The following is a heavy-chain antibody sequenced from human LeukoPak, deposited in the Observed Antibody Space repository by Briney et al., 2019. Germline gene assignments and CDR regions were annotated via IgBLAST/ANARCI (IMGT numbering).Heavy chain of an antibody. CDR1: GFTFSSYG. CDR2: ISDAGSKE. Sequence: PGRSLRLSCAASGFTFSSYGMHWVRQAPGKGLEWVAVISDAGSKEYYAESVKGRFTISRDKYKNTLYLQMNSLRAEDTAVYYSAKDFRNYLLFDAFDTWGQGTMVTVSS. D-gene: IGHD1-7*01. V-gene: IGHV3-30*18. J-gene: IGHJ3*02. CDR3: AKDFRNYLLFDAFDT.